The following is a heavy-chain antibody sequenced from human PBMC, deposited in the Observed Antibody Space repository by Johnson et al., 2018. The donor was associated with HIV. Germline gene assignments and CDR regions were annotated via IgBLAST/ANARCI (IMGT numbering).Heavy chain of an antibody. V-gene: IGHV3-23*04. CDR2: ISGSGGST. J-gene: IGHJ3*02. CDR3: AKVLFGYSYGDAFDI. CDR1: GFTFSSYA. D-gene: IGHD5-18*01. Sequence: VQLVESGGGVVQPGRSQRLSCAASGFTFSSYAMHWVRQAPGKGLEWVSAISGSGGSTYYADSVKGRFTISRDNSKNTLYLQMNSLRAEDTAVYYCAKVLFGYSYGDAFDIWGQGTMVTVSS.